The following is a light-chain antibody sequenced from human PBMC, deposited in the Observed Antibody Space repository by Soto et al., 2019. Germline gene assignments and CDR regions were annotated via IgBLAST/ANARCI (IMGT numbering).Light chain of an antibody. CDR3: QQFGSSRFT. Sequence: EIVLTQSPGTLSLSPGERATLSCRASQSNSYLAWYQQKPGQAPRLLVYGASTRATGIPDRFSSSGSGTDFSLTISRLETEDFAVYYCQQFGSSRFTFGQGTKLEI. V-gene: IGKV3-20*01. CDR1: QSNSY. J-gene: IGKJ2*01. CDR2: GAS.